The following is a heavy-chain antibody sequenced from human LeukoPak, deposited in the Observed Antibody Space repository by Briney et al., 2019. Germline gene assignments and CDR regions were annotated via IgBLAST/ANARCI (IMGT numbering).Heavy chain of an antibody. CDR3: AREVHAAVTDFDY. J-gene: IGHJ4*02. V-gene: IGHV3-7*01. Sequence: GGSLRLSCAASGFTFSRHWMSWVRRARGKGLEWVANIKEDGSEKYYVDSMKGRLTISRDNARTSLYLQMNSLRAEDTAVYYCAREVHAAVTDFDYWGKGTLVTVSS. D-gene: IGHD6-13*01. CDR1: GFTFSRHW. CDR2: IKEDGSEK.